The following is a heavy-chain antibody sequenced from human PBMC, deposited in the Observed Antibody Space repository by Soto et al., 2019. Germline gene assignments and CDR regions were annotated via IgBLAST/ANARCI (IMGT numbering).Heavy chain of an antibody. Sequence: GGSLRLSCAASGFTFSSYAVSWVRQSPEKGLEWVSTIGGSGGTPYYADSVKGRFTISRDNSKNTLYLQMNSLRAEDTAVYYCAKGFYYEKSGYFHHWGQGSLVTVSS. CDR1: GFTFSSYA. D-gene: IGHD3-22*01. V-gene: IGHV3-23*01. CDR2: IGGSGGTP. CDR3: AKGFYYEKSGYFHH. J-gene: IGHJ1*01.